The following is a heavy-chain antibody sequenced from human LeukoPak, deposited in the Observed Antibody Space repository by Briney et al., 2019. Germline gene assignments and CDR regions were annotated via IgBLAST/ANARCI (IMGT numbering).Heavy chain of an antibody. CDR2: IKQDGSKK. V-gene: IGHV3-7*04. J-gene: IGHJ4*02. D-gene: IGHD5-24*01. CDR1: GFPFSSYW. CDR3: TRVGYIDEGIDY. Sequence: PGGYLRLSCVASGFPFSSYWMTWVRQAPGKGLEWVANIKQDGSKKSYVDSVKGRFTISRDNAKNSLYLQMSSLRAEDTAIYYCTRVGYIDEGIDYWGQGTLVTVSS.